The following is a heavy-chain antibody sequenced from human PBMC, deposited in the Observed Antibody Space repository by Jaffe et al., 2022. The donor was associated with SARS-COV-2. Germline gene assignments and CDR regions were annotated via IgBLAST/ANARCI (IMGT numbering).Heavy chain of an antibody. CDR1: GFTFSSYW. Sequence: EVQLVESGGGLVQPGGSLRLSCAASGFTFSSYWMSWVRQAPGKGLEWVANIKQDGSEKYYVDSVKGRFTISRDNAKNSLYLQMNSLRAEDTAVYYCARWGGCSGGSCPSDFYYYYGMDVWGQGTTVTVSS. D-gene: IGHD2-15*01. CDR3: ARWGGCSGGSCPSDFYYYYGMDV. J-gene: IGHJ6*02. V-gene: IGHV3-7*01. CDR2: IKQDGSEK.